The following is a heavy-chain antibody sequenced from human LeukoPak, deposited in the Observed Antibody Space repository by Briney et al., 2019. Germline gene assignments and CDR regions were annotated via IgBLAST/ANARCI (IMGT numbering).Heavy chain of an antibody. Sequence: SETLSLTCTVSGGSISSTNYYWGWIRQPPGKGLEWIGTIYYSRSTYYNPSLRSRVTISLDTSKNQFSLKLSSVTAADTAVYYCARPGTWGSLDYWGQGTLVTVSS. J-gene: IGHJ4*02. D-gene: IGHD1-14*01. CDR1: GGSISSTNYY. CDR3: ARPGTWGSLDY. CDR2: IYYSRST. V-gene: IGHV4-39*01.